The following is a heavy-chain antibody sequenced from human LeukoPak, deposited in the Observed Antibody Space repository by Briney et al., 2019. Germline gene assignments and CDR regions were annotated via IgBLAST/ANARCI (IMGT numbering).Heavy chain of an antibody. V-gene: IGHV6-1*01. J-gene: IGHJ4*02. CDR2: TYYRPKWYN. D-gene: IGHD5-18*01. CDR3: ARAGVDTAMALDY. CDR1: GDSVSSNSAA. Sequence: SQTLSLTCTISGDSVSSNSAAWNWIMQSLSRGLEWLGRTYYRPKWYNDYAVSVKSRITINPDTSKNQFSLQLNSVTPEDTAVYYCARAGVDTAMALDYWGQGTLVTVSS.